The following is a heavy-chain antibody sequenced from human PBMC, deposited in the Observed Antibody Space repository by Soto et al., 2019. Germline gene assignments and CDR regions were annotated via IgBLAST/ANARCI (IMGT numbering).Heavy chain of an antibody. D-gene: IGHD3-10*01. J-gene: IGHJ6*02. CDR2: INHSGST. CDR1: GASFSGYY. CDR3: ARIRVTMVRGVIINYYYYGMDV. Sequence: ESRSVTCFVYGASFSGYYWSWIRQPPGKGLEWIGEINHSGSTNYNPSLKSRVAISVDTSKNQFSLKLSSVTAADTAVYYCARIRVTMVRGVIINYYYYGMDVWGQGPTVTVSS. V-gene: IGHV4-34*01.